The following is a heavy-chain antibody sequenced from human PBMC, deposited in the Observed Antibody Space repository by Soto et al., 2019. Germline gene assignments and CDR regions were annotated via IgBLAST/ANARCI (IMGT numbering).Heavy chain of an antibody. V-gene: IGHV4-59*01. CDR1: GGSISSYY. Sequence: PSETLSLTRTVSGGSISSYYWSWIRQPPGKGLEWIGYIYYSGSTNYNPSLKSRVTISVDTSKNQFSLKLSSVTAADTAVYYCARDHNWNYFDYWGQGTLVTVSS. D-gene: IGHD1-1*01. J-gene: IGHJ4*02. CDR2: IYYSGST. CDR3: ARDHNWNYFDY.